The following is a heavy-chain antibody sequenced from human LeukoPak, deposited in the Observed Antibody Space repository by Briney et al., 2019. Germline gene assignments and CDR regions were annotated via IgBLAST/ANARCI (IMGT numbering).Heavy chain of an antibody. V-gene: IGHV3-30*07. Sequence: GGSLRLSCAASGFTFSSYAMHWVRQAPGKGLEWVAVISYDGSNKYYADSVKGRFTISRDNSKNTVFLQMNSLRAEDTAIYYCAKGAYDYIEIGYFDSWGQGTLVTVSS. CDR2: ISYDGSNK. D-gene: IGHD5-12*01. CDR1: GFTFSSYA. CDR3: AKGAYDYIEIGYFDS. J-gene: IGHJ4*02.